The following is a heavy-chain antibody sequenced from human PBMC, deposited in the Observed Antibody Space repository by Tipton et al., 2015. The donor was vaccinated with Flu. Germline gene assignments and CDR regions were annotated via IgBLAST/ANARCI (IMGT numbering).Heavy chain of an antibody. CDR2: IYYSGST. CDR1: GGSISSSSYY. Sequence: TLSLTCTVSGGSISSSSYYWGWIRQPPGKGLEWIGSIYYSGSTYYNPSLKSRVTISVDTSKNQFSLKLSSVTAADTAVYYCARRLGYYDFWSGLNWLDPWGQGTLVTVSS. V-gene: IGHV4-39*01. D-gene: IGHD3-3*01. J-gene: IGHJ5*02. CDR3: ARRLGYYDFWSGLNWLDP.